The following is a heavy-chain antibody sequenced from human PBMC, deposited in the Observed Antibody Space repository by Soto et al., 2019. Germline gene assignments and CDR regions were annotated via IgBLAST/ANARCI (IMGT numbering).Heavy chain of an antibody. D-gene: IGHD3-22*01. Sequence: QVQLVQSGAEVKKPGASVKVSCKASGYTFSDYYITWVRQAPGHGLDWMGIINPPDGSTTYAQKFQCRVSMTSDTSTSTVYMELSSLRSEDTAIYYCARYYDSSGPAFDYWGQGTLVTVSS. J-gene: IGHJ4*02. CDR2: INPPDGST. CDR1: GYTFSDYY. CDR3: ARYYDSSGPAFDY. V-gene: IGHV1-46*01.